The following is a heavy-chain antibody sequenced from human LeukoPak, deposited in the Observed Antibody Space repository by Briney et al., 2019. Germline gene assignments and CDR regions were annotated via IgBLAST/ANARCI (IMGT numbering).Heavy chain of an antibody. D-gene: IGHD4-17*01. V-gene: IGHV4-59*08. Sequence: SETLSLTCTVSGGSISSYYWSWIRQPPGKGLERIGYIYYSGSTNYNPSLKSRVTISVDTSKNQFSLKLSSVTAADTAVYYCARHYGDYEIWGQGTLVTVSS. CDR2: IYYSGST. CDR3: ARHYGDYEI. J-gene: IGHJ4*02. CDR1: GGSISSYY.